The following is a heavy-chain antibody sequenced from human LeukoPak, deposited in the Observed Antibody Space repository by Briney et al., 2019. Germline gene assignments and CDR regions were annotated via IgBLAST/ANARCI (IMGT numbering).Heavy chain of an antibody. CDR3: AKDPRKSVAGDEGNEC. V-gene: IGHV3-11*01. CDR2: ISSSGSTI. Sequence: GGSLRLSCAASGFTFSDYYMSWIRQAPGKGLEWVSYISSSGSTIYYADSVKGRFTISRDNSKNTLYLQMNSLRAEDTAVYYCAKDPRKSVAGDEGNECWGQGTLVTVSS. CDR1: GFTFSDYY. J-gene: IGHJ4*02. D-gene: IGHD6-19*01.